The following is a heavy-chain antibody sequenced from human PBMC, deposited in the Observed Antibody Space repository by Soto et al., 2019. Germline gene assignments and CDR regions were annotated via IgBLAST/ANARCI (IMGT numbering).Heavy chain of an antibody. CDR3: KQSPCGGDCLQSYASNSYYGMGV. Sequence: TLSLTCTVSGDSISSYSWSWIRQPPGKALEWLALIYWDDDKRYSPSLRSRLTITKDTSKNQVVLTMTNMDPVDTATYYCKQSPCGGDCLQSYASNSYYGMGVWGQGPRVTFS. D-gene: IGHD2-21*02. CDR2: IYWDDDK. J-gene: IGHJ6*02. V-gene: IGHV2-5*08. CDR1: GDSISSYSWS.